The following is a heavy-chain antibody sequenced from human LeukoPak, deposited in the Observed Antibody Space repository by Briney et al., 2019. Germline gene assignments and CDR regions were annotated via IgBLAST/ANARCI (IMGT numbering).Heavy chain of an antibody. CDR1: GFTVSSNY. J-gene: IGHJ4*02. CDR2: IYSGSST. Sequence: GGSLRLSCAASGFTVSSNYMSWVRQAPGKGLEWVSVIYSGSSTYYADSVKGRFTISRDNSKNTLYLQMNSLRAEDTAVYYCARVVQAYCSISSCTGLDYWHQGTLVTVSS. CDR3: ARVVQAYCSISSCTGLDY. V-gene: IGHV3-53*01. D-gene: IGHD2-15*01.